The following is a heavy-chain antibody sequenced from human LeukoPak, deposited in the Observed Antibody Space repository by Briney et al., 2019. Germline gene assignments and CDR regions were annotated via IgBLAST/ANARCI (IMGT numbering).Heavy chain of an antibody. CDR1: GGSISSSSYY. CDR2: IYYSGST. Sequence: TPSETLSLTCTVSGGSISSSSYYWGWIRQPPGKGLEWIVSIYYSGSTYYNPSLKSRVTISVDTSNNQFSLKPSSVTAADTAVYYCARDDQGSTDYWGQGTLVTVSS. V-gene: IGHV4-39*07. CDR3: ARDDQGSTDY. J-gene: IGHJ4*02. D-gene: IGHD1-26*01.